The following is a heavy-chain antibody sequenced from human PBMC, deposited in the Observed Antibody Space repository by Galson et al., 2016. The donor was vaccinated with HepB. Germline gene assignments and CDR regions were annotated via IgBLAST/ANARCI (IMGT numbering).Heavy chain of an antibody. CDR2: ISTDGGAT. Sequence: SLRLSCAASGFIFSNYAMSWVRQAPGKGLEWVSAISTDGGATYSADSVKGRFTITRDQFKSTLYLHLNTLRAEDTAIYYCARWMRDGDSNWFAPWGQGTLVTVSS. CDR3: ARWMRDGDSNWFAP. CDR1: GFIFSNYA. J-gene: IGHJ5*02. D-gene: IGHD4-17*01. V-gene: IGHV3-23*01.